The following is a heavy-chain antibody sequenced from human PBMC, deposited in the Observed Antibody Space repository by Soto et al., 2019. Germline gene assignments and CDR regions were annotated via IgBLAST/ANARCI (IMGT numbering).Heavy chain of an antibody. Sequence: QVQLVQSGAEVKKPGSSVKVSCKASGGTFSNYIINWVRQAPGQGLEWMGRVIPSIGMANTAQNFQSRVTITAEQSTSTTYMELISLRSEDTAVFYCATDDHGVRRLSWGQGTLVTVSS. CDR3: ATDDHGVRRLS. D-gene: IGHD4-17*01. V-gene: IGHV1-69*08. CDR2: VIPSIGMA. J-gene: IGHJ5*02. CDR1: GGTFSNYI.